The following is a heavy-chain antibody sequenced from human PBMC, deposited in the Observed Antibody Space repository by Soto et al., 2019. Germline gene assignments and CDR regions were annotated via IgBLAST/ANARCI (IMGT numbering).Heavy chain of an antibody. Sequence: ASVKVSCKASGYTFTSYYMHWVRQAPGQGLEWMGLINPSGGSTSYAQKFQGRVTMTRDTSTSTVYMELSSLRSEDTAVYYCARDYRGSVWFGELLTDYWGQGTLVTVSS. CDR1: GYTFTSYY. CDR2: INPSGGST. J-gene: IGHJ4*02. CDR3: ARDYRGSVWFGELLTDY. D-gene: IGHD3-10*01. V-gene: IGHV1-46*03.